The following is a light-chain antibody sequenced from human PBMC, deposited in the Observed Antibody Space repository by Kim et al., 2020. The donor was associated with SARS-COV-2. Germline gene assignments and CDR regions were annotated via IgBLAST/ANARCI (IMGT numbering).Light chain of an antibody. Sequence: SVVDRVTITCRASQDINTWLGWYQQKPGKAPKLLIYGASNLQSGVPSRFSDSGSGTDFTLTISRLQPDDCATYYCQQANSLPPWTFGQGTKVDIK. CDR3: QQANSLPPWT. CDR2: GAS. CDR1: QDINTW. V-gene: IGKV1-12*01. J-gene: IGKJ1*01.